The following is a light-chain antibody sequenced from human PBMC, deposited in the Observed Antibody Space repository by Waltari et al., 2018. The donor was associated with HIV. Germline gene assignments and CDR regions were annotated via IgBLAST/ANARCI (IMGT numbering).Light chain of an antibody. CDR3: QQRSNWPRGGT. CDR2: DAS. Sequence: EIVLTQSPATLSLSPGERATLSCRASQSVSSYLAWYQQKPGQAPRLLIYDASNRATGIPARFSGRGSGTDFTLTISSLEPEDFAVYYCQQRSNWPRGGTFGGGTKVEIK. J-gene: IGKJ4*01. CDR1: QSVSSY. V-gene: IGKV3-11*01.